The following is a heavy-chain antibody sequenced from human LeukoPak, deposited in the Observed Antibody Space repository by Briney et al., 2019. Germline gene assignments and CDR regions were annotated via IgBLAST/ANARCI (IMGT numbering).Heavy chain of an antibody. CDR2: IKQDGNEK. Sequence: GGSLRLSCAASGFTFSNYWMSWVRQAPGKGLEWVANIKQDGNEKYYVDSVKGRFTISRDNAKNSLYLQMNSLRAEDTAVYYCARERGYSGYGVDYWGQGTLLTVSS. CDR3: ARERGYSGYGVDY. V-gene: IGHV3-7*01. CDR1: GFTFSNYW. J-gene: IGHJ4*02. D-gene: IGHD5-12*01.